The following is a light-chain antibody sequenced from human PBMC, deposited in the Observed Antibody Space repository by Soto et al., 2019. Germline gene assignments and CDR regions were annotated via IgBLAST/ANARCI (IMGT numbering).Light chain of an antibody. Sequence: IQLTQSPSSLSASVGDRVTITCRASQAISDFVAWYQQKPGTVPKLLIYGASTLQSGVPSRFSGSGSGTFFTLSISSLQPEDVGTFYCQRYHSAPPTFGQGTKVDIK. CDR2: GAS. J-gene: IGKJ1*01. CDR3: QRYHSAPPT. V-gene: IGKV1-27*01. CDR1: QAISDF.